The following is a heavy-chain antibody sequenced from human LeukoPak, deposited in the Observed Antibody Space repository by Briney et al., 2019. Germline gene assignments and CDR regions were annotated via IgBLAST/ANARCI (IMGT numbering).Heavy chain of an antibody. V-gene: IGHV4-59*01. Sequence: PSKTLSLTCTVSGGSISSYHWSWIRQPPGKGLEWIGYIYYSGSTNYNPSLKSRVTISVDTSKNQFSLKLSSVTAADTAVYYCARAGPLNAFDIWGQGTMVTVSS. CDR2: IYYSGST. CDR1: GGSISSYH. J-gene: IGHJ3*02. CDR3: ARAGPLNAFDI.